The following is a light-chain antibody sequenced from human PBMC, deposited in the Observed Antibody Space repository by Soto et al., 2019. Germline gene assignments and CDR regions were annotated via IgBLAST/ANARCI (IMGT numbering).Light chain of an antibody. V-gene: IGKV3-11*01. CDR1: QSVSSY. CDR3: QQRDIWRT. J-gene: IGKJ2*01. Sequence: IVLTQSPATLSLSPGERATLSCRASQSVSSYLAWYQQKPGQSPRLLIYGASNRATGIPARFSGSGSGTDFTLTISTLEPEDFAVYDCQQRDIWRTFGKGKKREI. CDR2: GAS.